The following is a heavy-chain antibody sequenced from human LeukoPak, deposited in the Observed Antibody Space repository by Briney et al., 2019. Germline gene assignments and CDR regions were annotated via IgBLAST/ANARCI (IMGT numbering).Heavy chain of an antibody. CDR2: INHSGST. CDR3: ARVPRITIFGVVIIQSVDAFDI. J-gene: IGHJ3*02. V-gene: IGHV4-34*01. D-gene: IGHD3-3*01. Sequence: SETLSLTCTVSGGSISSYYWSWIRQPPGKGLEWIGEINHSGSTNYNPSLKSRVTISVDTSKNQFSLKLSSVTAADTAVYYCARVPRITIFGVVIIQSVDAFDIWGQGTMVTVSS. CDR1: GGSISSYY.